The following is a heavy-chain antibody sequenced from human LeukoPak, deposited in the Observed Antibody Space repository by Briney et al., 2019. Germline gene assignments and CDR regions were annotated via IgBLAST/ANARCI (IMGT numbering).Heavy chain of an antibody. Sequence: PGGSLRLSCAAAGFTFSDYYISWIRQAPGKGREWVSYIRSSSSYTNYENSVKGRFTISRDNAKNSLYLQMNSLRAEDTAVYYCASTRYYFDYWGQGTLVTVSS. D-gene: IGHD2-15*01. CDR2: IRSSSSYT. CDR1: GFTFSDYY. J-gene: IGHJ4*02. V-gene: IGHV3-11*03. CDR3: ASTRYYFDY.